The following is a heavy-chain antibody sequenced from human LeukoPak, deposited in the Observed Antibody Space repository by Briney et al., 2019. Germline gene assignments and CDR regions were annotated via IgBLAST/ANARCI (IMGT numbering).Heavy chain of an antibody. J-gene: IGHJ4*02. D-gene: IGHD3-16*01. CDR2: IWYDGSIK. CDR1: GFTFSSNG. V-gene: IGHV3-33*01. Sequence: GGSLRLSCVASGFTFSSNGMHWIRQAPGKGLEWVAVIWYDGSIKYYGDSVKGRFTISRDNSRNTLFLQMNTLRDVDTAIYYCARYYAPPGRHTKAVDFWGLGILVTVSS. CDR3: ARYYAPPGRHTKAVDF.